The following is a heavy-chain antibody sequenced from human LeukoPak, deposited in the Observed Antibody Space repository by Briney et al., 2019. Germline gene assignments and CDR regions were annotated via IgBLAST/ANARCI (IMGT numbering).Heavy chain of an antibody. Sequence: GGSLRLSCTASGFIFRNYAMSWVRQAPGKGLEWVSTISVGAEYIFYADSVKGRFTISRDDSNNALYLQMHSLRAEDTALYYCASGPPFLKYFEYWGQGTLVTASS. J-gene: IGHJ4*02. CDR3: ASGPPFLKYFEY. V-gene: IGHV3-23*01. D-gene: IGHD3-3*01. CDR2: ISVGAEYI. CDR1: GFIFRNYA.